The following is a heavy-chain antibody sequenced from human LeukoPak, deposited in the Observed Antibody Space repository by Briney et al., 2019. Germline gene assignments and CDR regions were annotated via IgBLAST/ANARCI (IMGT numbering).Heavy chain of an antibody. CDR1: GYNFTTFW. V-gene: IGHV5-51*01. CDR3: ASFHISGKSYNGLHY. CDR2: IYPSDSDT. J-gene: IGHJ4*02. Sequence: GESLKISCKTSGYNFTTFWIGWVRQLPGKGLEWMGIIYPSDSDTRYSPSFQAQVTISADKSINTVYLHWNSLKASDTAMYYCASFHISGKSYNGLHYWGQGTLVTVSS. D-gene: IGHD3-10*01.